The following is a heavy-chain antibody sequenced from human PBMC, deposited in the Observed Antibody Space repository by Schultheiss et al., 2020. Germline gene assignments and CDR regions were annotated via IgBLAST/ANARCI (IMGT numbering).Heavy chain of an antibody. J-gene: IGHJ4*01. CDR2: ISYDGSSK. CDR3: ARDPRYCSGDSCYSRFATIDY. V-gene: IGHV3-30-3*01. D-gene: IGHD2-15*01. Sequence: GGSLRLSCAASGFTFSSYAMHWVRQAPGKGLEWVAVISYDGSSKYYADSVKGRFSTSKDSSKNTLYLQMNSLRTEDTAVYYCARDPRYCSGDSCYSRFATIDYWGHGTLVTVAS. CDR1: GFTFSSYA.